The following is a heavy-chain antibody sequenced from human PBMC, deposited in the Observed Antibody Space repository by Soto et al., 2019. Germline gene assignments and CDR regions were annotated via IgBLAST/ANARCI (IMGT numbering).Heavy chain of an antibody. J-gene: IGHJ4*02. CDR1: GYTFTSYG. CDR2: INAYNGNT. Sequence: QVQLVQSGAEVKKPGASVKVSCKASGYTFTSYGISWVRQSPGQGLEWMGWINAYNGNTNYAQKRQGRVTMTTATSTSTAYMELRSLRSEDTAVYYWARDWFGVDYWGQGTLVTVSS. CDR3: ARDWFGVDY. D-gene: IGHD3-16*01. V-gene: IGHV1-18*01.